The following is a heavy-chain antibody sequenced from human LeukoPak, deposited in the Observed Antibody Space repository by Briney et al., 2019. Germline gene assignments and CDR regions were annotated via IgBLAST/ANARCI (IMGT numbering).Heavy chain of an antibody. CDR2: INHSGST. Sequence: SETLSLTCAVYGGSFGGYYWSWIRQPPGKGLEWIGEINHSGSTNYNPSLKSRVTISVDTSKNQFSLKLSSVTAADTAVYYCARGPNIVVVVAASLGGPWFDPWGQGTLVTVSS. CDR3: ARGPNIVVVVAASLGGPWFDP. V-gene: IGHV4-34*01. D-gene: IGHD2-15*01. CDR1: GGSFGGYY. J-gene: IGHJ5*02.